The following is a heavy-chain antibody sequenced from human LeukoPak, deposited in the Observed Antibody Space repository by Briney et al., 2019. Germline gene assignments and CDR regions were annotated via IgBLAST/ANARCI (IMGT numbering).Heavy chain of an antibody. CDR3: ARREVTRLDY. Sequence: SETLSLTCAVYGGSFSGNYWSWLRQPPGKGLEWIGEITHSGSTKYNPSLKSRVTISVDTSKNQFSLKVISVTAADTAVYYCARREVTRLDYWGQGTLVTVSS. J-gene: IGHJ4*02. CDR2: ITHSGST. V-gene: IGHV4-34*01. D-gene: IGHD4-11*01. CDR1: GGSFSGNY.